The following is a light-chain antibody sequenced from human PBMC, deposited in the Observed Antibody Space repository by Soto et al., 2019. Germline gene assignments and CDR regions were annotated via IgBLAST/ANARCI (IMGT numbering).Light chain of an antibody. CDR3: QQANTFPIT. CDR1: QDILSW. J-gene: IGKJ3*01. CDR2: ASS. V-gene: IGKV1-12*01. Sequence: DIQMTQSPSSVSASVGDTVTITCRASQDILSWLAWYQQKPGEAPRLLIYASSNLQRGVPSRFSGSRSGTDFTLTISSLQPEDFATYYCQQANTFPITFGPGNRLDIK.